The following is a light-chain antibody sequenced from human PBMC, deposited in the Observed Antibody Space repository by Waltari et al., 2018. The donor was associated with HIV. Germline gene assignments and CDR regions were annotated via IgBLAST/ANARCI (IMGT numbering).Light chain of an antibody. J-gene: IGKJ3*01. V-gene: IGKV1-39*01. CDR1: QSISTY. Sequence: DIQLTQSPSSLSASLRDKAVITCRASQSISTYVNWYQQKPGRAPNLLIYAASTLQSGVPSRFSGGASGTDFTLTISGLQVEDFATYYCQQSFSRVTFGPGTKVYV. CDR3: QQSFSRVT. CDR2: AAS.